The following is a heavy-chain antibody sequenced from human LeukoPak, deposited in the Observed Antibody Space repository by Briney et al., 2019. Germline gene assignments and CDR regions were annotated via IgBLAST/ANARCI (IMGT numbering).Heavy chain of an antibody. CDR2: INPEKRDT. CDR1: GYTFTGYA. D-gene: IGHD5-12*01. CDR3: AKKVRGPSHPLDF. V-gene: IGHV1-2*02. J-gene: IGHJ4*02. Sequence: ASVKVPCKASGYTFTGYAIHWVRQAPGQGLEWMGWINPEKRDTGYAHKFQGRVTMTSDTSISTAYMELSSLRSDDTAVYYCAKKVRGPSHPLDFWGQGTLVTVSS.